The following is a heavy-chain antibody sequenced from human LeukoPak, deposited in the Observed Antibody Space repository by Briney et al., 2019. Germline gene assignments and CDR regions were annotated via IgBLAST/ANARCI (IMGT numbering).Heavy chain of an antibody. J-gene: IGHJ4*02. CDR2: ISSSSSYI. CDR3: ARDGTAAAGFDY. V-gene: IGHV3-21*01. D-gene: IGHD6-13*01. Sequence: GGSLRLSCAASGFTFSSYSMNGVREAPGKGLEWVSSISSSSSYIYYADSVKGRFTISRDNAKNSLYVQMNSLRGEDTAVYYCARDGTAAAGFDYWGQGTLVTLSP. CDR1: GFTFSSYS.